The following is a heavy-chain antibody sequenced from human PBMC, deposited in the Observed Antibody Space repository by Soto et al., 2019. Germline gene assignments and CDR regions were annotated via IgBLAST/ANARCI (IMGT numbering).Heavy chain of an antibody. CDR3: AGLRASGGGGG. V-gene: IGHV4-4*02. J-gene: IGHJ4*02. D-gene: IGHD6-19*01. Sequence: QVQLQESGPGLVKPSGTLSLTCAVSGGSISSSSWWSWVRQPPGKGLEWIGEIYHSGSTNYNPSLKSRATISEDRPKTHFSRNWTSVTAADRAVYTWAGLRASGGGGGWGQGTLVTVSS. CDR1: GGSISSSSW. CDR2: IYHSGST.